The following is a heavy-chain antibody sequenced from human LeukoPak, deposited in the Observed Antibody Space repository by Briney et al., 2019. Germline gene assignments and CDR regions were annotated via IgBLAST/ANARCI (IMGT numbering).Heavy chain of an antibody. CDR3: ARQLAVAGTGEYFQH. D-gene: IGHD6-19*01. CDR2: ISYTGNT. J-gene: IGHJ1*01. CDR1: GVFINSNTYS. Sequence: PSETLSLTCTVSGVFINSNTYSWGWIRQPPGGGLEWVGTISYTGNTYYNPSLKSRVTISVDTSKNQFSLKLSSVTAADTAVYYCARQLAVAGTGEYFQHWGQGTLVTVSS. V-gene: IGHV4-39*01.